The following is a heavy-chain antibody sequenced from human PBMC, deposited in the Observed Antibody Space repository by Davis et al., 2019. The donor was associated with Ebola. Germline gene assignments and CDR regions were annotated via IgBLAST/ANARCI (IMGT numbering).Heavy chain of an antibody. CDR2: IGTAGDT. V-gene: IGHV3-13*01. Sequence: GESLKISCAASGFSFRTYDMHWVRQVTGKTLEWVSAIGTAGDTYYPASVKGRFTISRENARNPFHLQMNSLRTEDTAVYYCVRPAFGSHYFDYWGQGILVTVSS. D-gene: IGHD2-2*01. CDR3: VRPAFGSHYFDY. J-gene: IGHJ4*02. CDR1: GFSFRTYD.